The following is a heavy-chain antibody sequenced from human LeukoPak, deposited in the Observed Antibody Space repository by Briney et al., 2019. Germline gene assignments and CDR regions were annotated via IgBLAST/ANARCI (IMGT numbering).Heavy chain of an antibody. CDR1: GYTFTGYY. D-gene: IGHD4-23*01. Sequence: GASVKVSCKAAGYTFTGYYMHWVRQAPGQGLEWMGWINPNSGGTNYAQKFQGRVTMTRDTSISTAYMELSRLRSDDTAVYYCARSYGGNSPFDYWGQGTLVTVSS. J-gene: IGHJ4*02. CDR2: INPNSGGT. V-gene: IGHV1-2*02. CDR3: ARSYGGNSPFDY.